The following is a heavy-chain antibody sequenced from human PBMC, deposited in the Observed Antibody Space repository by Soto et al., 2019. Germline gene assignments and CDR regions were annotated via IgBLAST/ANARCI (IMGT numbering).Heavy chain of an antibody. Sequence: VSVTVSCKASGYMFTQSAIHWLRQPPGKRLEWMGWISGDSGNTKYSPKLQDRVTITRDTSASTVYMELSSLRSEDTALYYCARDVVAAGNFNLDYWGQGTLVTVSS. V-gene: IGHV1-3*01. D-gene: IGHD1-1*01. CDR2: ISGDSGNT. CDR3: ARDVVAAGNFNLDY. J-gene: IGHJ4*01. CDR1: GYMFTQSA.